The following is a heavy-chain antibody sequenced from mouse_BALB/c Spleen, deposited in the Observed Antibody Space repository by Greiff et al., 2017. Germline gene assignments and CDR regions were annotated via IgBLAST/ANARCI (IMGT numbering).Heavy chain of an antibody. D-gene: IGHD1-1*01. CDR3: ARGLSIYYYGSSYENFDY. Sequence: QVQLKESGPGLVAPSQSLSITCTVSGFSLTSYGVHWVRQPPGKGLEWLGVIWAGGSTNYNSALMSRLSISKDNSKSQVFLKMNSLQTDDTAMYYCARGLSIYYYGSSYENFDYWGQGTTLTVSS. CDR1: GFSLTSYG. J-gene: IGHJ2*01. V-gene: IGHV2-9*02. CDR2: IWAGGST.